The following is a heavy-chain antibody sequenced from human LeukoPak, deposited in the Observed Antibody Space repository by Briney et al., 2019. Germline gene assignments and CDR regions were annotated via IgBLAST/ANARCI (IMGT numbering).Heavy chain of an antibody. CDR2: IKHSGST. D-gene: IGHD3-10*01. CDR3: ARVLGGVTMVRGPYPMVDY. J-gene: IGHJ4*02. CDR1: GGPFSGYY. Sequence: SETLSLTCAVYGGPFSGYYWSWIRQPPGKGLEWIGEIKHSGSTNYNPSLKSRVTISVDTSKNQFSLKLSSVTAADTAVYYCARVLGGVTMVRGPYPMVDYWGQGTLVTVSS. V-gene: IGHV4-34*01.